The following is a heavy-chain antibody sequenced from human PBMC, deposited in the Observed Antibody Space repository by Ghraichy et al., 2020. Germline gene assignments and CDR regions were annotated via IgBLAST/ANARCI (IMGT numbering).Heavy chain of an antibody. CDR1: GFTFSDYY. D-gene: IGHD2-8*02. Sequence: LSLTCAASGFTFSDYYISWIRQAPGKGLEWVSYISSSGSTIYYADSVKGRFTISRDNAKNSLYLQMNSLRAEDTAVYYCAKELAADFTGYYYGMDVWGQGTTVTVSS. V-gene: IGHV3-11*01. J-gene: IGHJ6*02. CDR3: AKELAADFTGYYYGMDV. CDR2: ISSSGSTI.